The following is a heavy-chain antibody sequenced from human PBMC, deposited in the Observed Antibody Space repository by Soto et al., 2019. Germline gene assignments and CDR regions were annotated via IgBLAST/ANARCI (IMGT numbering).Heavy chain of an antibody. CDR2: ISAYNGNT. Sequence: ASVKVSCKASGYTFTSYGISWVRQAPGQGLEWMGWISAYNGNTNYAQKLQGRVTMTTDTSTSTAYMELRSLRSDDTAVYYCARDPYDYGDYFVGETFDYWGQGTLVTVSS. D-gene: IGHD4-17*01. J-gene: IGHJ4*02. V-gene: IGHV1-18*01. CDR1: GYTFTSYG. CDR3: ARDPYDYGDYFVGETFDY.